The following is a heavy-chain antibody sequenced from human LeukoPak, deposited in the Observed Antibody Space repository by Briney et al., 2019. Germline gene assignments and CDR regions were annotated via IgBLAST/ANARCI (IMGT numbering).Heavy chain of an antibody. J-gene: IGHJ4*02. Sequence: SGRSLRLSCAASGFTFSSSAIHWVRQAPGKGLEWVALISHGGRNKYYTDSVKGRFTISRDNSKNTLYLQMNSLRTEDTAVYYCARARFRGLPAAGPFDYWGQGTLVTVSS. CDR1: GFTFSSSA. D-gene: IGHD6-13*01. CDR3: ARARFRGLPAAGPFDY. V-gene: IGHV3-30*04. CDR2: ISHGGRNK.